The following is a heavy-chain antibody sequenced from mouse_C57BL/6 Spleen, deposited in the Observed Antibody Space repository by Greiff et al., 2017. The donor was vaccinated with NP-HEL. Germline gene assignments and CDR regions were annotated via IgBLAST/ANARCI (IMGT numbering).Heavy chain of an antibody. CDR1: GYTFTSYD. V-gene: IGHV1-85*01. D-gene: IGHD1-1*01. J-gene: IGHJ4*01. Sequence: VQLVESGPELVKPGASVKLSCKASGYTFTSYDINWVKQRPGQGLEWIGWIYPRDGSTKYNEKFKGKATLTVDTSSSTAYMELHSLTSEDSAVYFCARSPITTVVATGMDYWGQGTSVTVSS. CDR3: ARSPITTVVATGMDY. CDR2: IYPRDGST.